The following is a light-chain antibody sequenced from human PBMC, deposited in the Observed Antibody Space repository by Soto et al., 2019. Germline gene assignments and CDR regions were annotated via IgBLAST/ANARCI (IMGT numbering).Light chain of an antibody. Sequence: EIVLTQSPATPSLSPGERATLSCRASQSINRHLAWYRQKPGQAPRLLIYDASNRGTGIPARFSGSGSGTDFTLTISSLEPEDFGVYYCQQRSNWPPVTFGGGTKVEIK. V-gene: IGKV3-11*01. CDR3: QQRSNWPPVT. J-gene: IGKJ4*01. CDR1: QSINRH. CDR2: DAS.